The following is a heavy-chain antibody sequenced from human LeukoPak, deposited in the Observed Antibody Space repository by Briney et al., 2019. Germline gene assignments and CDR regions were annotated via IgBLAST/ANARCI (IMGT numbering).Heavy chain of an antibody. V-gene: IGHV3-21*01. CDR2: ISSSSSYI. CDR1: GFTFSSYS. J-gene: IGHJ6*02. Sequence: PGGSLRLSCAASGFTFSSYSMNWVRQAPGKGLEWVSSISSSSSYIYYADSVKDRFTISRDNAKNSLYLQMNSLRAEDTAVYYCARSPYGSEYYYYGMDVWGQGTTVTVSS. D-gene: IGHD3-10*01. CDR3: ARSPYGSEYYYYGMDV.